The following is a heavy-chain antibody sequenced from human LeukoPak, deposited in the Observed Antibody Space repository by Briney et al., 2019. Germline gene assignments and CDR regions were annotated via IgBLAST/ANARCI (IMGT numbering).Heavy chain of an antibody. CDR1: GFPLSTSGMR. J-gene: IGHJ4*02. CDR2: IDWDDDK. Sequence: SGPTLVNPTQTLTLTCTFSGFPLSTSGMRVSWIRQPPGKALEWLARIDWDDDKFYSTSLKTRLTISKDTSKNQVVLTMTNMDPVDTAMYYCAQTPYCGGDCYVDYWGQGTLVTVSS. CDR3: AQTPYCGGDCYVDY. V-gene: IGHV2-70*04. D-gene: IGHD2-21*02.